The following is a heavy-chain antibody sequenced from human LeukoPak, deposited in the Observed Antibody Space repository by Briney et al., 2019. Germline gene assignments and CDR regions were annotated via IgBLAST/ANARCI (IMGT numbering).Heavy chain of an antibody. CDR3: AGERITIFGLEWFDP. Sequence: SETLSLTCTVFGGSISSYYWSWIRQPAGKGLEWIGRIYTSGSTNYNPSLKSRVTMSVDTSKNQFSLKLSSVTAADTAVYYCAGERITIFGLEWFDPWGQGTLVTVSS. CDR1: GGSISSYY. V-gene: IGHV4-4*07. J-gene: IGHJ5*02. CDR2: IYTSGST. D-gene: IGHD3-3*01.